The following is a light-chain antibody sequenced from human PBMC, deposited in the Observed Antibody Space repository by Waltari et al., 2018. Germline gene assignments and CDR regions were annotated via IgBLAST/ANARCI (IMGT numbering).Light chain of an antibody. V-gene: IGKV1-9*01. CDR3: QQLNSYPPDT. CDR2: AAS. CDR1: QGISSY. Sequence: DIQLTQSPSFLSASVGDRVTITCRASQGISSYLAWYQQKPGKAPKLLIYAASTLQSGVPSRFSGSGSGTEFTRTISSLQPEDFATYYCQQLNSYPPDTFGQGTRLEIK. J-gene: IGKJ5*01.